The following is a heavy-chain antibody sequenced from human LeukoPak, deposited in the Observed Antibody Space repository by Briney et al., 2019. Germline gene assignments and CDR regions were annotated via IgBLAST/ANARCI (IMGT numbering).Heavy chain of an antibody. V-gene: IGHV3-74*01. CDR2: INSDGSST. J-gene: IGHJ3*02. CDR1: GFTFSSYW. Sequence: GGSLRLSCAASGFTFSSYWMHWVRQAPGKGLVWVSRINSDGSSTSYADSVKGRFTISRDNAKNSLYLQMNSLRAEDAAVYYCARVRGNTRRGAFDIWGQGTMVTVSS. D-gene: IGHD4-23*01. CDR3: ARVRGNTRRGAFDI.